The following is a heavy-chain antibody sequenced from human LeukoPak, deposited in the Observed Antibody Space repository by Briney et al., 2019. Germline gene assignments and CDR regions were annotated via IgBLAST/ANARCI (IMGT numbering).Heavy chain of an antibody. D-gene: IGHD6-13*01. Sequence: ASVKVSCKDSGYTFTSYGISWVRQAPGQGLEWMGWISAYNGNTNYAQKLQGRVTMTTDASTSTAYMELRSLRSDDTAVYYCARDSSSWQRDNWFDPWGQGTLVTVSS. CDR2: ISAYNGNT. CDR3: ARDSSSWQRDNWFDP. J-gene: IGHJ5*02. CDR1: GYTFTSYG. V-gene: IGHV1-18*01.